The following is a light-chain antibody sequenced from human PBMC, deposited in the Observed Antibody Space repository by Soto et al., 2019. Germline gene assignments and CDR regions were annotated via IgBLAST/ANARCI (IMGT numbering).Light chain of an antibody. Sequence: EILMAQSPATLSVSPAETATLSCRASQSVSSNLAWYQQKRGQAPRLLIYDASSRATGISGSFSGSGSGTEFTLTISSLQSEDFALYYCQHTLKWPPTFGQGTKVDIK. V-gene: IGKV3-15*01. CDR2: DAS. J-gene: IGKJ1*01. CDR1: QSVSSN. CDR3: QHTLKWPPT.